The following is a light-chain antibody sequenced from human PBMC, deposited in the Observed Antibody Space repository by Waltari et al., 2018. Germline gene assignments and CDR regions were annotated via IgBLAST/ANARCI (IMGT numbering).Light chain of an antibody. V-gene: IGLV1-44*01. CDR2: AND. J-gene: IGLJ2*01. CDR1: RSNIGGNP. CDR3: ATWDDSLEGMI. Sequence: QSVLSQPTSASGTPGQRVTFSCPGSRSNIGGNPVNWYQQLPGTAPKLVMYANDQRPSGVPDRFSGSKSGTSASLAISGLQSEDEADYYCATWDDSLEGMIFGGGTKLTVL.